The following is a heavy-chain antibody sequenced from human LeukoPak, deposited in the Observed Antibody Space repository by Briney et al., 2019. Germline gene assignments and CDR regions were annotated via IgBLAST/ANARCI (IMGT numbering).Heavy chain of an antibody. Sequence: PSEALSLTCTVSGGSISGFYWSWIRQPPGKGLEWIGYIYYSGSTSYNPSLKSRVTISVDTSKNQFSLKLSSVTAADTAVYYCARGRYFDWSYFDYWGQGTLVTVSS. D-gene: IGHD3-9*01. V-gene: IGHV4-59*08. CDR3: ARGRYFDWSYFDY. CDR2: IYYSGST. J-gene: IGHJ4*02. CDR1: GGSISGFY.